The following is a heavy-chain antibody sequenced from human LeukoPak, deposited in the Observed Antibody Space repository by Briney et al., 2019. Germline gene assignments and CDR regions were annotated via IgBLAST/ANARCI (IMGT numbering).Heavy chain of an antibody. V-gene: IGHV1-2*02. CDR3: ARESEYYDSSGYSYYFDY. D-gene: IGHD3-22*01. Sequence: ASVKVSCKASGYTFTGYYMHWVRQAPGQGLEWMGWINPNSSGTNYAQKFQGRVTMTRDTSISTAYMELSRLRSDDTAVYYCARESEYYDSSGYSYYFDYWGQGTLVTVSS. J-gene: IGHJ4*02. CDR1: GYTFTGYY. CDR2: INPNSSGT.